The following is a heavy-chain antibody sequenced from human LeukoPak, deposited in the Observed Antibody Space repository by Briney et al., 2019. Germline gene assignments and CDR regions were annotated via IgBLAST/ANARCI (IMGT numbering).Heavy chain of an antibody. D-gene: IGHD3-10*01. J-gene: IGHJ5*02. Sequence: ASVKVSCKASGFTFTGYDINWVRQASGQGLEWMGWMNPNNGNTGYAQKFQGRVTMTRDTSISTAYMELRGLRSEDTAVYYCVRDGEGVAISVNYWFDPWGQGTLVTVSS. CDR3: VRDGEGVAISVNYWFDP. V-gene: IGHV1-8*01. CDR2: MNPNNGNT. CDR1: GFTFTGYD.